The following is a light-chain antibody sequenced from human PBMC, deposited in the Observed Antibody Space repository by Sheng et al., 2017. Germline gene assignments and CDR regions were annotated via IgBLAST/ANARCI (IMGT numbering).Light chain of an antibody. CDR1: QGISSY. J-gene: IGKJ3*01. CDR3: QQSYTTPFT. Sequence: IQLTQSPSSLSASVGDRVTITCRASQGISSYLAWYQQEPGKAPKLLIYAASNLQSGVPSRFSGSGSGTDFTLTISSLQPEDFATYYCQQSYTTPFTFGPGTKVDIK. V-gene: IGKV1-39*01. CDR2: AAS.